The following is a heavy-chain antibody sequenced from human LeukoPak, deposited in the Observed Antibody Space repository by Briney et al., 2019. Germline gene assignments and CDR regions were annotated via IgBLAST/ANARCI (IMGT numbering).Heavy chain of an antibody. Sequence: ASVKVSCKASGYTFTSYDINWVRQATGQGLEWMGWINPNSGGTNYAQKFQGRVTMTRDTSISTAYMELSSLRSEDTAIYYCARDGDPTPHDAFDFWGQGTMVIVSS. CDR1: GYTFTSYD. J-gene: IGHJ3*01. CDR2: INPNSGGT. CDR3: ARDGDPTPHDAFDF. V-gene: IGHV1-2*02. D-gene: IGHD4-23*01.